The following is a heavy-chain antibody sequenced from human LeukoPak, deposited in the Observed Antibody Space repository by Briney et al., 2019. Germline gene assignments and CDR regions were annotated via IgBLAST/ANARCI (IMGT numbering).Heavy chain of an antibody. Sequence: GGSLRLSCAASGFRFNTFWMSWVRQAPGKGLEWVSSISSNSTYIYYADSVKGRFTISRDNSKNTLYLQMNSLRAEETAVYYCAKDAAIVGAPPFDYWGQGTLVTVSS. D-gene: IGHD1-26*01. CDR1: GFRFNTFW. J-gene: IGHJ4*02. CDR3: AKDAAIVGAPPFDY. V-gene: IGHV3-21*04. CDR2: ISSNSTYI.